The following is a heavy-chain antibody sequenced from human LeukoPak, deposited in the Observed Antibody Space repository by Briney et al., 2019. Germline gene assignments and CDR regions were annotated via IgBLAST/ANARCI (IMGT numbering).Heavy chain of an antibody. D-gene: IGHD5-12*01. V-gene: IGHV3-30*04. Sequence: GGSLRLSCAVSGFTFSTYTMHWVRQAPGKGLEWVALISYDGRKKYYADFVKGRFTISRDNSKNTQYLQMNSLRAEDTAVHYCARDNSGYDYAFDIWGQGTMVTVSS. CDR2: ISYDGRKK. CDR3: ARDNSGYDYAFDI. J-gene: IGHJ3*02. CDR1: GFTFSTYT.